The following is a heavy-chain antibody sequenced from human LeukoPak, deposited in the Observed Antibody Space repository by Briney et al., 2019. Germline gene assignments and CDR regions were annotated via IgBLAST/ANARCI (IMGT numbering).Heavy chain of an antibody. J-gene: IGHJ4*02. CDR2: IYSGGST. Sequence: PGGSLRLSCAASGFTVSSNYMSWVRQAPGKGLEWVSVIYSGGSTYYADSVKGRFTISRDNSKNTLYLQMNGLRAEDTAVYYCARGLSGSYSDQNFDYWGQGTLVTVSS. D-gene: IGHD1-26*01. CDR1: GFTVSSNY. CDR3: ARGLSGSYSDQNFDY. V-gene: IGHV3-66*01.